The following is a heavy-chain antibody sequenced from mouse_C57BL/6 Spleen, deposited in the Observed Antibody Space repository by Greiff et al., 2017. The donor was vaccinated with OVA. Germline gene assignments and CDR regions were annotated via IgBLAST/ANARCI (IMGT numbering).Heavy chain of an antibody. CDR3: ADYYYGSSGAY. CDR2: IYPRSGNT. D-gene: IGHD1-1*01. Sequence: VQRVESGAELARPGASVKLSCKASGYTFTSYGISWVKQRTGQGLEGIGEIYPRSGNTYYNEKFKGKAKLTADKSYSTAYMELRSLTSEDSAVYFCADYYYGSSGAYWGQGTLVTVSA. V-gene: IGHV1-81*01. CDR1: GYTFTSYG. J-gene: IGHJ3*01.